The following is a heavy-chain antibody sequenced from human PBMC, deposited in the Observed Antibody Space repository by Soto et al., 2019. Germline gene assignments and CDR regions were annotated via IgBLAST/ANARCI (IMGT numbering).Heavy chain of an antibody. CDR1: GFTFSSYA. J-gene: IGHJ4*02. CDR2: ISGSGGST. Sequence: GGSLRLSCAASGFTFSSYAMSWVRQAPGKGLEWVSAISGSGGSTYYADSVKGRFTISRDNSKNTLYLQMNSLRAEDTAVYYCAKATAIVATIPDRNDYWGQGTLVTVSS. D-gene: IGHD5-12*01. V-gene: IGHV3-23*01. CDR3: AKATAIVATIPDRNDY.